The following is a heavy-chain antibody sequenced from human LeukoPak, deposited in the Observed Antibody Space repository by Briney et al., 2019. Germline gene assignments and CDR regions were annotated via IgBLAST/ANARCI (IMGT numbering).Heavy chain of an antibody. CDR3: ARDVHSSGYYDNDY. CDR2: ISAYNGNT. CDR1: GYTFTSYG. D-gene: IGHD3-22*01. Sequence: ASVKVSCKASGYTFTSYGISWVRQAPGQGLEWMGWISAYNGNTNYAQKLQGRVTMTIDISTSTAYMELRSLRSDDTAVYYCARDVHSSGYYDNDYWGQGTLVTVSS. J-gene: IGHJ4*02. V-gene: IGHV1-18*01.